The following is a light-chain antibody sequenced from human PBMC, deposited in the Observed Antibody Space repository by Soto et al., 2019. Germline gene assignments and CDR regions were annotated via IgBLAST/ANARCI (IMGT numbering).Light chain of an antibody. J-gene: IGKJ4*01. CDR3: QQYNNWPLA. V-gene: IGKV3-15*01. CDR2: GAS. CDR1: QSINSN. Sequence: EKVMTQSPGTLSMSPGERATLSCRASQSINSNLAWYQQRPGQAPRLLIYGASTRATGIPARFSGSGSGTEFTLTISSLQSEDFAVYYCQQYNNWPLAFGGGTKVEIK.